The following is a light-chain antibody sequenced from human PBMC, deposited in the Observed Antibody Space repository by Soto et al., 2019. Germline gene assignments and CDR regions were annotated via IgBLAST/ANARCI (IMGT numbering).Light chain of an antibody. CDR1: QTILYSSNNKDY. CDR3: QQYLTIPYT. J-gene: IGKJ3*01. CDR2: WAS. V-gene: IGKV4-1*01. Sequence: DIVMTQSPDSLAVSLGERATINCKSSQTILYSSNNKDYLTWYQQKPGQPPKLLIYWASTRESGVPDRFTGNGSGTDFTLTISSLRAEDLAVYYCQQYLTIPYTFGPGTKVAIK.